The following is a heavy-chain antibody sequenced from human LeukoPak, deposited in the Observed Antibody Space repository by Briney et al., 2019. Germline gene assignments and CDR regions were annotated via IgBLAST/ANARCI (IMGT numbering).Heavy chain of an antibody. D-gene: IGHD5-18*01. CDR3: ARDRVDTAMGSFQYYSDY. CDR1: GFTFSSYG. J-gene: IGHJ4*02. Sequence: PGRSLRLSCAASGFTFSSYGMHWVRQAPGKGLEWVSVIWYDGSNKYYADSVKGRFTISRDNSKNTLYLQMNSLRAEDTAVYYCARDRVDTAMGSFQYYSDYWGQGTLVTVSS. V-gene: IGHV3-33*01. CDR2: IWYDGSNK.